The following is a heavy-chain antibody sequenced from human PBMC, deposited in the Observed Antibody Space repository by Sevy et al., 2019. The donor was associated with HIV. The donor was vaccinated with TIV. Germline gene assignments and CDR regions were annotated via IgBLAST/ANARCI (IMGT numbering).Heavy chain of an antibody. CDR2: ISGSGGST. V-gene: IGHV3-23*01. J-gene: IGHJ6*02. CDR1: GFTFSSYA. D-gene: IGHD2-2*02. CDR3: AKDPYCSSTSCYRYYYGMDV. Sequence: GGSLRLSCVASGFTFSSYAMSWVRQAPGKGLEWVSAISGSGGSTYYADSVKGRFTISRDNSKNTQYLRMNSLRAEDTAVYYCAKDPYCSSTSCYRYYYGMDVWGQGTTVTVSS.